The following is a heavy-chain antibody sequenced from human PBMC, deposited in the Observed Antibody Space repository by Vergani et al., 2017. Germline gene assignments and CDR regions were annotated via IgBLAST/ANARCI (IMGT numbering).Heavy chain of an antibody. J-gene: IGHJ4*02. CDR3: ARVRGLRGYCSSTSCYDNYYFDY. D-gene: IGHD2-2*01. CDR2: IYYSGST. CDR1: GGSISSYY. V-gene: IGHV4-59*01. Sequence: QVQLQESGPGLVKPSETLSLTCTVSGGSISSYYWSWIRQPPGKGLEWIGYIYYSGSTNYNPSLKSRVTIPVDTSKNQFSLKLSSVTAADTAVYYCARVRGLRGYCSSTSCYDNYYFDYWGQGTLVTVSS.